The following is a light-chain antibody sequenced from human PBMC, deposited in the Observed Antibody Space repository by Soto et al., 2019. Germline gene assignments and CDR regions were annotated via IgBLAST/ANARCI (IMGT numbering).Light chain of an antibody. CDR1: SSDLGGYNF. J-gene: IGLJ1*01. Sequence: QSALTQPASVSGSPGQSITISCTGTSSDLGGYNFVSWYQHHPGKAPKLMIYQVSNRPSGVSNRFSGSKSGNTASLTISGLQAEDEADYYCCSYAGSSNVFGTGTKLTVL. V-gene: IGLV2-14*01. CDR2: QVS. CDR3: CSYAGSSNV.